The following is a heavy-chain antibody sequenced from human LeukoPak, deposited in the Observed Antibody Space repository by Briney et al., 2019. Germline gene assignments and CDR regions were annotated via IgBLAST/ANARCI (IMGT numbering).Heavy chain of an antibody. J-gene: IGHJ6*02. V-gene: IGHV4-34*01. Sequence: SETLSLTCAVYGGSFSGYYWSWIRQPPGKGLEWIGEINHSGSTNYNPSLKSRVTMSVDTSKNQFSLKLSSVTAADTAVYYCARGRRRGYSYNYGMDVWGQGTTVTVSS. CDR3: ARGRRRGYSYNYGMDV. D-gene: IGHD5-18*01. CDR2: INHSGST. CDR1: GGSFSGYY.